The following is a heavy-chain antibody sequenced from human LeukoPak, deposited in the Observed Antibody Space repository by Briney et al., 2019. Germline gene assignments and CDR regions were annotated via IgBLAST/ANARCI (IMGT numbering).Heavy chain of an antibody. J-gene: IGHJ4*02. Sequence: GASVTVSCRASGYTFTSYGISWVRQPPGQGREWMGWISAYNGNTNYAQKLQGRVTMTTDTSTSTAYMELRSLRSDDTAVYYCARAGGGWFGEYLGYWGQGTLVTVSS. CDR2: ISAYNGNT. D-gene: IGHD3-10*01. CDR3: ARAGGGWFGEYLGY. CDR1: GYTFTSYG. V-gene: IGHV1-18*04.